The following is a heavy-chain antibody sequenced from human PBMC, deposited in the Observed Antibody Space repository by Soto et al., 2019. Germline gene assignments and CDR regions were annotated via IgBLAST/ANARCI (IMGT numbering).Heavy chain of an antibody. CDR1: GVTLSNSA. CDR3: AKRPSGANYYFDY. V-gene: IGHV3-23*01. Sequence: GGSLRLSCTASGVTLSNSAMGWVRQAPGKGLEWVSAISGSGDSTYYADSVKGRSTISRDNSKNTLYLQMNSLRAEDTAVYYCAKRPSGANYYFDYWAQRTLVTVSS. CDR2: ISGSGDST. J-gene: IGHJ4*02. D-gene: IGHD1-26*01.